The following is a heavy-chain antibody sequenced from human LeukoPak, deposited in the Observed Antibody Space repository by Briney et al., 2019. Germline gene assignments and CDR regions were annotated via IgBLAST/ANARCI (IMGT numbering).Heavy chain of an antibody. CDR1: GFTFSSYG. Sequence: GGSLRLSCVTSGFTFSSYGMHWVRQAPGKGLEWVEFIGKYGSDKDYADCVEGRFAISRENSKNTLHLQMNGLRPEDTAVYYCAKTTLGPWGQGTLVTVSS. V-gene: IGHV3-30*02. J-gene: IGHJ5*02. CDR2: IGKYGSDK. CDR3: AKTTLGP. D-gene: IGHD4-23*01.